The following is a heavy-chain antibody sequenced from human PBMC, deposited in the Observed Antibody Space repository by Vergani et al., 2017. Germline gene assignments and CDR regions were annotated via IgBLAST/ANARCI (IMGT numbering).Heavy chain of an antibody. V-gene: IGHV3-7*04. CDR1: GFISSSYW. D-gene: IGHD3-10*01. CDR2: VNQDGSEK. Sequence: EGKLVEAGGDWVQRGGSLRLSCAASGFISSSYWMSWVRQAPGKGLEWVANVNQDGSEKYYVDSVRGRFTISRDNAKNSIYLQMNSLRAEDTAVYFCVRVPLIRSGSRNYGINNYHRMDVWGQGTTVIVSS. CDR3: VRVPLIRSGSRNYGINNYHRMDV. J-gene: IGHJ6*02.